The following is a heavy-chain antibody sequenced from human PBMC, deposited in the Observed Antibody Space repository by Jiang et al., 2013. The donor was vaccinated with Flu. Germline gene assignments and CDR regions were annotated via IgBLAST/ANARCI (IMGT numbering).Heavy chain of an antibody. D-gene: IGHD3-3*01. Sequence: GIIPILGIANYAQKFQGRVTITADKSTSTAYMELRSLRSDDTAVYYCARLGFLEWLLGSTYYYYGMDVWGQGTTVTVSS. V-gene: IGHV1-69*10. J-gene: IGHJ6*02. CDR2: IIPILGIA. CDR3: ARLGFLEWLLGSTYYYYGMDV.